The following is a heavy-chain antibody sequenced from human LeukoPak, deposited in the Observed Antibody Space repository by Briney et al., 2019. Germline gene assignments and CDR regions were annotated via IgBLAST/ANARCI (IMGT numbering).Heavy chain of an antibody. J-gene: IGHJ1*01. D-gene: IGHD2-15*01. Sequence: PGGSLRLSCAASGFTFSSHGMSWVRQAPGKGLEWVSTNSGSGDNTYYADSVKGRFTTSRDNSKNTLYLQMNSLRAEDTAVYYCAKDRRGEHDSLFQHWGQGTLVTVSS. CDR1: GFTFSSHG. V-gene: IGHV3-23*01. CDR2: NSGSGDNT. CDR3: AKDRRGEHDSLFQH.